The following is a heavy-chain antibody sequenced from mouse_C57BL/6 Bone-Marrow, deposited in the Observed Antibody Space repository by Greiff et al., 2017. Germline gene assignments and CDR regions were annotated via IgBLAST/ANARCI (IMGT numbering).Heavy chain of an antibody. D-gene: IGHD1-1*01. CDR2: ISYSGST. CDR3: ARDNYGSYFDY. CDR1: GYSITSGYD. Sequence: VQLQQSGPGMVKPSQSLSLTCTVTGYSITSGYDWHWIRHFPGNKLEWMGYISYSGSTNYNPSLKSRISITHDTSKNHFFLKLNSVTTEDTATYYCARDNYGSYFDYWGQGTTLTVSS. V-gene: IGHV3-1*01. J-gene: IGHJ2*01.